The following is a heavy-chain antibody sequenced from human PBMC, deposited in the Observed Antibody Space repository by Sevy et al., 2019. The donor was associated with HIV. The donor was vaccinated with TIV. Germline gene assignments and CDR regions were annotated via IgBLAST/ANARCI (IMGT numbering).Heavy chain of an antibody. Sequence: GGSLRLSCVTSGFTFSSYAMSWVHQTPGKGLEWVSAIGGSADYTYYADSVKGRFTISRDNSKNTLYLQMNGLRAVDTAVYYCVKEVSEHSYSDYWGQGTLVTVSS. J-gene: IGHJ4*02. CDR1: GFTFSSYA. V-gene: IGHV3-23*01. D-gene: IGHD3-10*01. CDR2: IGGSADYT. CDR3: VKEVSEHSYSDY.